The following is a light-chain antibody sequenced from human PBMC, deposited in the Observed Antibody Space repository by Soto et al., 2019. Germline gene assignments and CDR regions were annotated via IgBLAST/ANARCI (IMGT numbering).Light chain of an antibody. CDR2: DAS. J-gene: IGKJ4*01. V-gene: IGKV3-11*01. CDR3: QQRSNWPS. Sequence: EIVLTQSPATLSLSPVERATLSCRASQSVSSYLAWYQHKPGQAPRLLIYDASNRATGIPARFSGSGSGTDFTLTISSLEPEDVAAYYCQQRSNWPSFGGGTKVEIK. CDR1: QSVSSY.